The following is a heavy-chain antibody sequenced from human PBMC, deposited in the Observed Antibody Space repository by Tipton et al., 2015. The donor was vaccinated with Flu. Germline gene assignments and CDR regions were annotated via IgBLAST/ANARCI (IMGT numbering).Heavy chain of an antibody. CDR2: MNPNSGNT. Sequence: QLVQSGAEVKKPGVSVKVSCKASGYTFTSYDINWVRQATGQGLEWMGWMNPNSGNTGYAQKFQGRVTMTRNTSISTAYMELSSLRSGATAVYSCAKAGGDSSGFSYPSSYGMTAWGQGPPVPVSS. CDR3: AKAGGDSSGFSYPSSYGMTA. V-gene: IGHV1-8*01. J-gene: IGHJ6*02. D-gene: IGHD3-22*01. CDR1: GYTFTSYD.